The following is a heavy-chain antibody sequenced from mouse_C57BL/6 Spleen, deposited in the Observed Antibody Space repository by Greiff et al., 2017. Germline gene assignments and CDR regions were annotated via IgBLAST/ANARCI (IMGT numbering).Heavy chain of an antibody. CDR1: GYTFTDYY. CDR2: INPNNGGT. Sequence: EVQLQQPGPELVKPGASVKISCKASGYTFTDYYMHWVKQSHGKSLEWIGDINPNNGGTSYNQKFKGKATLTVDKSSSTAYMELRSLTSEDSAVYYCARSVYFYAMGDWGQGTSVTVST. CDR3: ARSVYFYAMGD. D-gene: IGHD1-1*01. V-gene: IGHV1-26*01. J-gene: IGHJ4*01.